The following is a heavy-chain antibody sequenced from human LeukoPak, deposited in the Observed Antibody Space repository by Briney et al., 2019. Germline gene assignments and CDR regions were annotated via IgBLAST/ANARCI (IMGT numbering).Heavy chain of an antibody. CDR2: IYTSGST. CDR1: GGSISSYY. J-gene: IGHJ4*02. V-gene: IGHV4-4*07. CDR3: AREGHDYGDYFFLFDY. D-gene: IGHD4-17*01. Sequence: SETLSLTCTVSGGSISSYYWSRIRQPAGKGLEWIGRIYTSGSTNYNPSLKSRVTMSVDTSKNQFSLKLSSVTAADTAVYYCAREGHDYGDYFFLFDYWGQGTLVTVSS.